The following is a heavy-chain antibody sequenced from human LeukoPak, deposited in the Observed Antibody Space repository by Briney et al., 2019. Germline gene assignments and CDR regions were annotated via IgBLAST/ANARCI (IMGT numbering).Heavy chain of an antibody. D-gene: IGHD4-17*01. V-gene: IGHV3-30-3*01. CDR1: GFTFSSST. CDR3: ATEETTVTPYEH. J-gene: IGHJ4*02. CDR2: ISKDGNYR. Sequence: GGPLRLSCAASGFTFSSSTMHWVRQAPGKGLEWMAGISKDGNYRSYANSVKGRISISRDNSQNTLFLQMNSLRPEDSAVYYCATEETTVTPYEHWGQGTPVTVSS.